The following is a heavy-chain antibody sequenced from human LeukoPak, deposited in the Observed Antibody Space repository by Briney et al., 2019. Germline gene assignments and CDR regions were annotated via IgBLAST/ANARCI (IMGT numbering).Heavy chain of an antibody. V-gene: IGHV4-59*08. Sequence: SETLSLTCTVSGGSISSYYWSWIRQPPGKGLEWIGYIYYSGSTNYNPSLKSRVTISVDTSKNQFSLKLSSVTAADTAVYYCARHGRQWRPWGEVYWGQGTLVTVSS. D-gene: IGHD3-16*01. CDR1: GGSISSYY. CDR3: ARHGRQWRPWGEVY. J-gene: IGHJ4*02. CDR2: IYYSGST.